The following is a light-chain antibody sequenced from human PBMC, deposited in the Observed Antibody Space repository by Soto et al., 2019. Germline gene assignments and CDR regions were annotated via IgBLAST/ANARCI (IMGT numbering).Light chain of an antibody. J-gene: IGKJ4*01. CDR2: KAS. Sequence: DIQMTPSPSTRSASVGDRVTITCRASQSISSWLAWYQQKPGKAPKLLIYKASSLESGVPSRFSGSGSGTEFTLTISSLQPDDFATYYCQQYNSYLPTFGGGTKVDIK. CDR3: QQYNSYLPT. V-gene: IGKV1-5*03. CDR1: QSISSW.